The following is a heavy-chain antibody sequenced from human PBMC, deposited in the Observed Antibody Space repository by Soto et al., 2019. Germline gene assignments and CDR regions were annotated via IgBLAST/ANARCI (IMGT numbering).Heavy chain of an antibody. Sequence: EVQLLESGGGLVQPGGSLRLSCAASGFTFSSYAMSWVRQAPGKGLEWVSAISGSGGSTYYADSVKGRFTISRDNSKNTLYLQMNSLRADDTAVYYCGGKEVATIPPFDYWGQGTLVTVSS. CDR3: GGKEVATIPPFDY. CDR1: GFTFSSYA. J-gene: IGHJ4*02. V-gene: IGHV3-23*01. D-gene: IGHD5-12*01. CDR2: ISGSGGST.